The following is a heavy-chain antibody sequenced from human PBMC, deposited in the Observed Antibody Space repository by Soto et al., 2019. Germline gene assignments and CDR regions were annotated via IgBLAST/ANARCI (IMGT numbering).Heavy chain of an antibody. CDR3: ARGLYYDSSGHGY. V-gene: IGHV4-34*01. D-gene: IGHD3-22*01. Sequence: QVQLQQWGAGLLKPSETLSLTCAVYGGSFSGYYWSWIRQPPGKGLEWIGEINHSGSTNYNPSLKSRVTISVDTSKIQFSLKLSSVTAADTAVYYCARGLYYDSSGHGYWGQGTLVTVSS. CDR1: GGSFSGYY. CDR2: INHSGST. J-gene: IGHJ4*02.